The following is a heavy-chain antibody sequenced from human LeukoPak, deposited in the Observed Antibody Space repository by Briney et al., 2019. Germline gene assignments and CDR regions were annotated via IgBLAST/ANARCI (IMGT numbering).Heavy chain of an antibody. J-gene: IGHJ5*02. CDR2: IIPIFGTA. D-gene: IGHD3-16*01. CDR3: ARVPRGGDEFDP. V-gene: IGHV1-69*06. CDR1: GGTFSSYA. Sequence: ASVKVSCKASGGTFSSYAISWVRQAPGQGLEWMGGIIPIFGTANYAQKFQGRVTITADKSTSTAYMELRSLRYEDTAVYYCARVPRGGDEFDPWGQGTLVTVSS.